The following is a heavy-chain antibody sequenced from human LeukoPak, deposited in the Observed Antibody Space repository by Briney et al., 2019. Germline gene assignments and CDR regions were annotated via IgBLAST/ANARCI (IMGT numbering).Heavy chain of an antibody. CDR3: AKDRSSGWSNDAFDI. CDR1: GFTFSSYA. CDR2: ISGSGGST. J-gene: IGHJ3*02. V-gene: IGHV3-23*01. D-gene: IGHD6-19*01. Sequence: GGSLRLSCAASGFTFSSYAMSWVRQAPGKGLEWVSAISGSGGSTYYADSVKGRFTISRDNSKNTLYLQINSLRAEDTAVYYCAKDRSSGWSNDAFDIWGQGTMVTVSS.